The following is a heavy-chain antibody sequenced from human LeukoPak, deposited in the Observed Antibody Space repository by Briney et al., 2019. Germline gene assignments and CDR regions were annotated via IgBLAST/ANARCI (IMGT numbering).Heavy chain of an antibody. Sequence: GGSLRLSCAASGFTFSSYSMNWVRQAPGKGLEWVSYICCSSNTIYYADSERRLFTIYRDHANHSLSLQMNSLRADDTAVYYWGISAGVGATPPSPDYWGQGTLVTVSS. CDR3: GISAGVGATPPSPDY. V-gene: IGHV3-48*04. D-gene: IGHD1-26*01. CDR1: GFTFSSYS. CDR2: ICCSSNTI. J-gene: IGHJ4*02.